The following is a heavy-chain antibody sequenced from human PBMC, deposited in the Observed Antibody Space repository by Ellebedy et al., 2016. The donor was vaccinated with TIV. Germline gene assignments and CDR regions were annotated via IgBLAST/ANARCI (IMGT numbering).Heavy chain of an antibody. CDR3: AKLRGYYYSSGSRSLDY. J-gene: IGHJ4*02. V-gene: IGHV5-51*01. Sequence: GESLKISCQTSGYTFTSNWIVWVRQMPGKGLEWMGIIYPGDSDARYNPSFQGQVTISADKSITTAYLQWSSLKASDTAMYYCAKLRGYYYSSGSRSLDYWGQGTLVAVSS. CDR2: IYPGDSDA. CDR1: GYTFTSNW. D-gene: IGHD3-10*01.